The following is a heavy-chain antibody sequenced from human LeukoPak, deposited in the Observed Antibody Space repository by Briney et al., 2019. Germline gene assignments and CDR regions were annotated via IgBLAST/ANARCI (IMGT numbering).Heavy chain of an antibody. V-gene: IGHV7-4-1*02. CDR1: GYTFTSYG. CDR2: INTNTRNP. CDR3: ARERVEERWYDILTGYPQRTNWFDP. Sequence: RGASVKVSCKASGYTFTSYGMNWVRQAPGQGLEWMGWINTNTRNPTYAQGFTGRFVFSLDTSVSTAYLQISSLKAEDTAVYYCARERVEERWYDILTGYPQRTNWFDPWGQGTLVTVSS. J-gene: IGHJ5*02. D-gene: IGHD3-9*01.